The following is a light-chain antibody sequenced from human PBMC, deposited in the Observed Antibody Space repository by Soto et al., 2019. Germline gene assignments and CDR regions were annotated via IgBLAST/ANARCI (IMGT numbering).Light chain of an antibody. Sequence: DIQMTQSPSSLSASVGDRVTITCRASQSISSYLNWYQQKPGKAPKLLIYAASSLQSGVPSRFSGSGSGTEFTPPISSLQPEDFATYYCQQSYSTPLTLGGGTKVDIK. V-gene: IGKV1-39*01. CDR3: QQSYSTPLT. J-gene: IGKJ4*01. CDR1: QSISSY. CDR2: AAS.